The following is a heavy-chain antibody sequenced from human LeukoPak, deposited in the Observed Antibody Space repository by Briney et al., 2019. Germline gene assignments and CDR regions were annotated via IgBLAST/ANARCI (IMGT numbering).Heavy chain of an antibody. CDR2: INPNSGGT. Sequence: ASVKVSCKASGHTFTGYYMHWVRQAPGQGLEWMGWINPNSGGTNYAQKFQGRVTMTRDTSISTAYMELSRLRSDDTAVYYCARGSSYYYDSSAQRAAFDIWGQGTMVTVSS. CDR3: ARGSSYYYDSSAQRAAFDI. CDR1: GHTFTGYY. J-gene: IGHJ3*02. V-gene: IGHV1-2*02. D-gene: IGHD3-22*01.